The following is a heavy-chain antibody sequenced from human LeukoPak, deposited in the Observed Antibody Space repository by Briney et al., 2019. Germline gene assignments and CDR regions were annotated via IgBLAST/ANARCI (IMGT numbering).Heavy chain of an antibody. CDR2: IDSTSTYI. CDR1: RFTFSTYS. CDR3: AREDGIQLWLLAYYYYGMDV. Sequence: GGSLRLSCAASRFTFSTYSMNWVRQAPGKGLEWVSSIDSTSTYIYYADSVKGRFTISRDNAKNSLYLQMDSLRAEDTAVYYCAREDGIQLWLLAYYYYGMDVWGQGTTVTVSS. V-gene: IGHV3-21*01. D-gene: IGHD5-18*01. J-gene: IGHJ6*02.